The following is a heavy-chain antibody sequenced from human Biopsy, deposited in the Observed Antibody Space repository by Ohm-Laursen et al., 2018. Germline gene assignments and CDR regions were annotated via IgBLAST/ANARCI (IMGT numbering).Heavy chain of an antibody. J-gene: IGHJ6*02. V-gene: IGHV4-59*01. CDR2: VYYSGTT. CDR3: TRATNSTGWPYYYFYGMDI. CDR1: GGSISSDW. D-gene: IGHD2/OR15-2a*01. Sequence: SETLSLTCIVPGGSISSDWWSWIRQTPGKGLEWIGYVYYSGTTTYNPSLRSRVTISVDTSMNQISLRLQSVTAADTAIYYCTRATNSTGWPYYYFYGMDIWGQGTTVTVSS.